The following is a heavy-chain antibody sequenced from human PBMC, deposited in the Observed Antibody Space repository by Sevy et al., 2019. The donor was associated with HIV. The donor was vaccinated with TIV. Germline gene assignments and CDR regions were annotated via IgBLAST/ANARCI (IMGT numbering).Heavy chain of an antibody. CDR3: ARSGYGGYAFDY. V-gene: IGHV5-51*01. CDR1: GNNFNSYW. J-gene: IGHJ4*02. CDR2: IYPSDSDT. D-gene: IGHD5-12*01. Sequence: GESLKISCKGFGNNFNSYWIGWVRQMPGKGLELRGFIYPSDSDTRYSPPFQGQVTISADKSISTAYLKWSSLKASDTAIYYCARSGYGGYAFDYWGQGTLVTVSS.